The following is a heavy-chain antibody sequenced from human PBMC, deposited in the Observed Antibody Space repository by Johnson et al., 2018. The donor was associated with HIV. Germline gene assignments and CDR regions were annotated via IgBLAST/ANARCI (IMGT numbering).Heavy chain of an antibody. CDR2: IYSGGST. D-gene: IGHD6-13*01. J-gene: IGHJ3*02. CDR3: ARGVGAAPGILSAFDI. Sequence: VQLVESGGGLVKPGGSLRLSCAASGFTVSSNYMSWVRQAPGKGLEWVSVIYSGGSTYYADSVKGRFTISRDNSKNTLYLQMNSLRAEDTAVYYCARGVGAAPGILSAFDIWGQGTMVTVSS. V-gene: IGHV3-66*02. CDR1: GFTVSSNY.